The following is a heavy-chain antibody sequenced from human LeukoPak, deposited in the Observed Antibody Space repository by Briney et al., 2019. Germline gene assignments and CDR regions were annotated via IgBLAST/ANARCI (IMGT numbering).Heavy chain of an antibody. CDR3: ARLGAVRGPDY. CDR1: GGSISSSSSY. J-gene: IGHJ4*02. Sequence: PSETLSLTCTVSGGSISSSSSYWGWIRQPPGKGLEWIATIYYSGSTYYNPSLKSRVTISVDTSKNQFSLKLSSMTAADTAVYYCARLGAVRGPDYWGQGTLVTVSS. D-gene: IGHD3-10*01. CDR2: IYYSGST. V-gene: IGHV4-39*01.